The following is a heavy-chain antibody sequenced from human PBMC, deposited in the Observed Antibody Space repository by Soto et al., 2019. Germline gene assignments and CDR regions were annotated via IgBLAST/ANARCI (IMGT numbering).Heavy chain of an antibody. CDR3: AKDSSSSVPVDVFDI. CDR1: GLTFSSYA. D-gene: IGHD6-6*01. CDR2: ISGSGGST. Sequence: PGGSLRLSCAASGLTFSSYAMSWVRQAPGKGLEWVSSISGSGGSTYYADSVKGRFTISRDNSKNTLYLQMNSLRAEDTAVYYFAKDSSSSVPVDVFDIPGQGTTIIVS. J-gene: IGHJ3*02. V-gene: IGHV3-23*01.